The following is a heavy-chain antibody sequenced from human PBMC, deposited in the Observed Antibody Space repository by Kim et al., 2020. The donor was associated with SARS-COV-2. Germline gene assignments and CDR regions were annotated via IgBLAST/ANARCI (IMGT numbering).Heavy chain of an antibody. CDR1: GGSFSGYY. Sequence: SETLSLTCAVYGGSFSGYYWSWIRQPPGKGLEWIGEINHSGSTNYNPSLKSRVTISVDTSKNQFSLKLSSVTAADTAVYYCARGRGGPYYYYGMDVWGQGTTVTVSS. CDR3: ARGRGGPYYYYGMDV. V-gene: IGHV4-34*01. D-gene: IGHD2-15*01. J-gene: IGHJ6*02. CDR2: INHSGST.